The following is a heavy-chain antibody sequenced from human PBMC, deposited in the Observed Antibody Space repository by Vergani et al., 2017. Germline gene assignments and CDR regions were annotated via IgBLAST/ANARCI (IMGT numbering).Heavy chain of an antibody. D-gene: IGHD6-19*01. CDR2: LYNPGKT. CDR1: GFTFSSYA. J-gene: IGHJ5*02. Sequence: VQLLESGGGLVQPGGSLRLSCAASGFTFSSYAMSWVRQAPGKGLEWIGSLYNPGKTYYNSSLESRLSLSVDTSTNQFFMRLNSVTAADTAVYYCARGLTDYDSGWYSPGWFDPWGQGITAIVSS. V-gene: IGHV4-38-2*01. CDR3: ARGLTDYDSGWYSPGWFDP.